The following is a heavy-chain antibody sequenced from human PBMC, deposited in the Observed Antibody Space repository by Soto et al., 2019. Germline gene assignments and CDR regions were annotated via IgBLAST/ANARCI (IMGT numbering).Heavy chain of an antibody. D-gene: IGHD5-12*01. J-gene: IGHJ6*02. V-gene: IGHV1-69*12. CDR1: GGTLSNSA. CDR2: IMPVFRTP. CDR3: ARDKDTLRLGGNYYYMMDV. Sequence: QVQLVQSGAEVKKPGSSVKVSCKASGGTLSNSAISWVRQAPGQGLEWMGGIMPVFRTPDYAQKFQGSVTATARQSTSTAYMELSSLTSEDTAVYYCARDKDTLRLGGNYYYMMDVWGQGTTVTVSS.